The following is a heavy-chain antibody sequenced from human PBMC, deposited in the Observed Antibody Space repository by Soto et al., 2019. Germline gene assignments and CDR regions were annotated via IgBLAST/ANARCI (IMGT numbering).Heavy chain of an antibody. V-gene: IGHV3-30*03. J-gene: IGHJ4*02. CDR1: GFTFSSYG. CDR2: ISYDGSDT. CDR3: TTTQEGRSLTFDY. Sequence: QVELVESGGGVVQPGRSLRLSCAASGFTFSSYGMHWVRQAPGKGLEWVAVISYDGSDTYYADSVKGRFTISRDNSKNTHYLQMNSLRAEVTAVYYGTTTQEGRSLTFDYWGLGTLVTVSS.